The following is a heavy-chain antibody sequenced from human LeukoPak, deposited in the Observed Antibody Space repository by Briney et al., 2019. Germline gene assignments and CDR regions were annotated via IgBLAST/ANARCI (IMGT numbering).Heavy chain of an antibody. Sequence: SETLSLTCGVYGGSFSGYYWSWLRQSPGKGLEWIGEINPSGSSNYNPSLKSRVTISVDTSKNQFSLKLNSVTAADTGVYYCARERANYWNYRYNWFDPWGQGTLVTVSS. V-gene: IGHV4-34*01. CDR2: INPSGSS. CDR3: ARERANYWNYRYNWFDP. D-gene: IGHD1-7*01. CDR1: GGSFSGYY. J-gene: IGHJ5*02.